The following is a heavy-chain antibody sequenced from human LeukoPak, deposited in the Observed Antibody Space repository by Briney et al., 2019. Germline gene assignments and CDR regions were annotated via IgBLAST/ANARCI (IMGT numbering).Heavy chain of an antibody. CDR2: IYYSGST. CDR1: GGSISSGGYY. J-gene: IGHJ5*02. V-gene: IGHV4-31*03. D-gene: IGHD3-10*01. CDR3: ARGITMVRGVGNWFDP. Sequence: PSETLSLTCTVSGGSISSGGYYWSWIRQHPGKGLEWIGYIYYSGSTYYNPSLKSRVTISVDTSKNQFSLKLSSVTAADTAVYYCARGITMVRGVGNWFDPWGQGTLVTVSS.